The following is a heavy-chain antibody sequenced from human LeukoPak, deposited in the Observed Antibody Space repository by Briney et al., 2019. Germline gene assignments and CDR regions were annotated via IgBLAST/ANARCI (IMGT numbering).Heavy chain of an antibody. CDR2: ISGSGGST. V-gene: IGHV3-23*01. J-gene: IGHJ4*02. D-gene: IGHD4/OR15-4a*01. CDR3: ATSKTVLTSPFDY. Sequence: GGSLRLSCAASGFTFSSYAMSWVRQAPGKGLEWVSSISGSGGSTYYADSVQGRFTISRDKSKNTLYLQMNNLRAEDTAVYHCATSKTVLTSPFDYWGQGTLVTVSS. CDR1: GFTFSSYA.